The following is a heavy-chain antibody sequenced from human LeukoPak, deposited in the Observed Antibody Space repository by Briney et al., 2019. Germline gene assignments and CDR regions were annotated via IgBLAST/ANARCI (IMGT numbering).Heavy chain of an antibody. CDR1: GFTFSSYA. Sequence: PGGSLRLSCAASGFTFSSYAMSWVRQAPGKGLEWVSAISGSGGSTYYADSVKGWFTISRDNSKNTLYLQMNSLRAEDTAVYYCAKVPRYNWNYDAFDIWGQGTMVTVSS. CDR2: ISGSGGST. V-gene: IGHV3-23*01. D-gene: IGHD1-7*01. CDR3: AKVPRYNWNYDAFDI. J-gene: IGHJ3*02.